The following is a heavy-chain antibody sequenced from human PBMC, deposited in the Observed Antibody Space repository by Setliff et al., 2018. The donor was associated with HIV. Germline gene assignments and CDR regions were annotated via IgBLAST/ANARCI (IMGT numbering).Heavy chain of an antibody. CDR3: ARDLGMRITGTTSDAFDI. V-gene: IGHV3-74*01. Sequence: SCAASGFTFSSYWMHWVRQAPGKGLVWVSRINSDGSSTSYADSVKGRFTISRDNAKNTLYLQMNSLRAEDTAVYYCARDLGMRITGTTSDAFDIWGQGTMVT. CDR1: GFTFSSYW. D-gene: IGHD1-20*01. J-gene: IGHJ3*02. CDR2: INSDGSST.